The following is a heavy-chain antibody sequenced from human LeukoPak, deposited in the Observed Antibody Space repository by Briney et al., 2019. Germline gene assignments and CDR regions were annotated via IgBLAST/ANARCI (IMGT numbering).Heavy chain of an antibody. CDR1: GYTLTELS. V-gene: IGHV1-24*01. CDR2: FDPEDGET. CDR3: ATIAQYYHDSSGYYPGAFDI. D-gene: IGHD3-22*01. J-gene: IGHJ3*02. Sequence: ASVKVSCKVSGYTLTELSMHWVRQAPGKGLEWMGGFDPEDGETIYAQKFQGRVTMTEDTSTDTAYMELSSLRSEDTAVYYCATIAQYYHDSSGYYPGAFDIWGQGTMVTVSS.